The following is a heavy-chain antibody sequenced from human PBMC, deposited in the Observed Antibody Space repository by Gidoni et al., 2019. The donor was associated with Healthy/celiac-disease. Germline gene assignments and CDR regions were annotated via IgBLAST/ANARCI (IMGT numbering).Heavy chain of an antibody. Sequence: QVQLVQSGAEVKKPGSSVKVSCKASGGTFSSYAFSWVRQAPGQGLEWMGGIIPIFGKANYAQKFQGRVTITADESTSTAYMELSSLRSEDTAVYYCARDWSGYSNYDFWFDPWGQGTLVTVSS. J-gene: IGHJ5*02. V-gene: IGHV1-69*01. CDR2: IIPIFGKA. CDR1: GGTFSSYA. CDR3: ARDWSGYSNYDFWFDP. D-gene: IGHD4-4*01.